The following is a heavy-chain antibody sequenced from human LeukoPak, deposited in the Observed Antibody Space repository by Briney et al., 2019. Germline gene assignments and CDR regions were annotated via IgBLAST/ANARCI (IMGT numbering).Heavy chain of an antibody. CDR3: AHYAYGSGSYYPSY. V-gene: IGHV2-5*01. CDR2: IYWNDDK. J-gene: IGHJ4*02. Sequence: SGPTLVKPTQTLTLTCIFSGFSLSTSGVGMGWIRQPPGKALERLALIYWNDDKRYSPSLKSRLTITKDTSKNQVVLTMTDMDPVDTATYYCAHYAYGSGSYYPSYWGQGTLVTVSS. D-gene: IGHD3-10*01. CDR1: GFSLSTSGVG.